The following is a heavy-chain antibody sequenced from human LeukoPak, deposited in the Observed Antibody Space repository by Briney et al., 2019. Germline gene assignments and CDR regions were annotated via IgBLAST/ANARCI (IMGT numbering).Heavy chain of an antibody. CDR3: ARDMTTVTNDAFDI. CDR1: GGSISSSSYY. Sequence: SETLSLTCTVSGGSISSSSYYWGWIRQPPGKGLEWIGSIYYSGSTYYNPSLKSRVTMSVDTSKNQFSLKLSSVTAADTAVYYCARDMTTVTNDAFDIWGQGTMVTVSS. V-gene: IGHV4-39*01. CDR2: IYYSGST. J-gene: IGHJ3*02. D-gene: IGHD4-17*01.